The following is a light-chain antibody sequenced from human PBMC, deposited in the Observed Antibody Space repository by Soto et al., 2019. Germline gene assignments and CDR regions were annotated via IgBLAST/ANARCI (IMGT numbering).Light chain of an antibody. Sequence: QSALTQPASVSESPGQSITISCTRTSSDIGSYNLVSWYQQHPGKAPKLMIYEGNKRPSGVSNRFSGSKSGNTASLTISGLQAEDEADYYCCSYAGSSTFVVFGGGTKLTVL. CDR2: EGN. V-gene: IGLV2-23*03. CDR3: CSYAGSSTFVV. CDR1: SSDIGSYNL. J-gene: IGLJ2*01.